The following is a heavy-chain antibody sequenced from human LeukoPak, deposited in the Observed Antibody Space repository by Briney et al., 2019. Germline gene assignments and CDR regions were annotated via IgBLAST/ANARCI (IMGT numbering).Heavy chain of an antibody. CDR2: IYYSGST. J-gene: IGHJ6*02. D-gene: IGHD3-10*01. Sequence: SETLSLTCTVSGGSISNYYWSWIRQPPGKGLEWIGYIYYSGSTNYNPSLKSRVTISVDTSKNQFSLKLSSVTAADTAVYYCARETEGLGSSYGMDVWGQGTTVTVSS. CDR1: GGSISNYY. CDR3: ARETEGLGSSYGMDV. V-gene: IGHV4-59*01.